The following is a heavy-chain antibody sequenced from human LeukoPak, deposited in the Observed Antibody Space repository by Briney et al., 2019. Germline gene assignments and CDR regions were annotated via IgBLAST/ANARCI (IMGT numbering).Heavy chain of an antibody. V-gene: IGHV3-23*01. CDR3: AKDRFPKVKWDLERNYFDY. J-gene: IGHJ4*02. CDR1: GFNFPTYA. Sequence: GGSLRLSCAASGFNFPTYAMQWVRQAPGKGLEWVSSIRVSDGARFYADSVKGRFTTSRDNSKNTLFLQMNSLRVEDTAVYYCAKDRFPKVKWDLERNYFDYWGQGTLVTVSS. D-gene: IGHD1-26*01. CDR2: IRVSDGAR.